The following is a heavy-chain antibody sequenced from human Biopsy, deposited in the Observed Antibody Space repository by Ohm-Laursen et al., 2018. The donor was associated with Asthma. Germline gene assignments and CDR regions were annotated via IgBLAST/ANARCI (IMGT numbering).Heavy chain of an antibody. D-gene: IGHD4-17*01. Sequence: ASVKVSCKVSGYSLTDLSMHWVRQAPGQGLEWMGGHDHEEGGTVNARRFQGRITMTEDTSTDTAYMELSSLSSDDTAVYYCASDFPKDYVRYNFQFWGQGTLVTVSS. CDR2: HDHEEGGT. CDR3: ASDFPKDYVRYNFQF. CDR1: GYSLTDLS. V-gene: IGHV1-24*01. J-gene: IGHJ4*02.